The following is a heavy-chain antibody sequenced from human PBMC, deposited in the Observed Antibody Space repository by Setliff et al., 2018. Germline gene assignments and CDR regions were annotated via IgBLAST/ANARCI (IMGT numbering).Heavy chain of an antibody. J-gene: IGHJ4*02. V-gene: IGHV1-18*04. CDR1: GYTFTGYY. CDR2: ISAYTGKT. CDR3: ARAPRLEWILPTFDY. Sequence: ASVKVSCKASGYTFTGYYMHWVRQAPGQGLEWMGWISAYTGKTDYAQNFQGRVTMTTDTSTSTAYMELRSLRYDDTAVYYCARAPRLEWILPTFDYWGQGTPVTVSS. D-gene: IGHD3-3*01.